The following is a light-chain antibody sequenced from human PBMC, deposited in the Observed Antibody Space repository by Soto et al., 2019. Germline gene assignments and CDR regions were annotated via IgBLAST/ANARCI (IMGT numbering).Light chain of an antibody. CDR3: QQRSNWLT. J-gene: IGKJ5*01. CDR2: DAS. CDR1: QSVSSY. V-gene: IGKV3-11*01. Sequence: IVLSQSPGTLALSSGGTTPLSRRASQSVSSYLAWYQQKPGQAPRLLIYDASNRATGIPARFSGSGSGTDFTLTISSLEPEDFAVYYCQQRSNWLTFGQGTRLEIK.